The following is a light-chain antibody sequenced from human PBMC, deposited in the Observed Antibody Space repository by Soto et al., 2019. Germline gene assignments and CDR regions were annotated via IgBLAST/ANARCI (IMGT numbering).Light chain of an antibody. J-gene: IGKJ1*01. Sequence: DIQITQSPSALSASVDDRVTITCRASQSVGTSLNWFQQRPGKAPKLLIYAASSLQSGVPSRFSGSGSGTDFTLTISSLQPEDFATYYCQQSYNNPWTFGQGTKVDIK. CDR2: AAS. CDR1: QSVGTS. CDR3: QQSYNNPWT. V-gene: IGKV1-39*01.